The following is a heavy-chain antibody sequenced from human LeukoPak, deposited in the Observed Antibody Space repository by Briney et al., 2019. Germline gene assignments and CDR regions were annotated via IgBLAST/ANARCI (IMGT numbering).Heavy chain of an antibody. Sequence: PGGSLRLSCAASGFTFSRYSMNWVRQAPGKGLEWVSSISSSSSYIYYADSVKGRFTISRDNAKNSLYLQMNRLRAEDTALYYCATNGGGDSGYGNFDYWGQGTLVTVSS. J-gene: IGHJ4*02. CDR1: GFTFSRYS. V-gene: IGHV3-21*04. CDR2: ISSSSSYI. CDR3: ATNGGGDSGYGNFDY. D-gene: IGHD5-12*01.